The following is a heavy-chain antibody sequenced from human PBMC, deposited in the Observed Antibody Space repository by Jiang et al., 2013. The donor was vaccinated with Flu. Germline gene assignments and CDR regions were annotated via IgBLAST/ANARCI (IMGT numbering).Heavy chain of an antibody. J-gene: IGHJ6*02. CDR3: ARVRRRSGYYVPVYYYGMDV. V-gene: IGHV4-34*01. Sequence: LLKPSETLSLTCAVYGGSFSGYYWSWIRQPPGKGLEWIGEINHSGSTNYNPSLKSRVTISVDTSKNQFSLKLSSVTAADTAVYYCARVRRRSGYYVPVYYYGMDVWGQGTTVTVSS. D-gene: IGHD3-22*01. CDR1: GGSFSGYY. CDR2: INHSGST.